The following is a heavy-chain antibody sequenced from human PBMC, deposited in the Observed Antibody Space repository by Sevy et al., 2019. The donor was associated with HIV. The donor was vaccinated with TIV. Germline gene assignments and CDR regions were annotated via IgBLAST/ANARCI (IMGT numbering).Heavy chain of an antibody. CDR1: GYTFTSYG. Sequence: ASVKVSCKASGYTFTSYGISWVRQAPGHGLEWMGWVSGYNANANYAQRFQGRVTMTSDTSTGTAYMELRSLTSDDTAFYYCVKDWAHIGMYDCFDPWGQGTLVTVSS. V-gene: IGHV1-18*04. D-gene: IGHD2-21*01. CDR3: VKDWAHIGMYDCFDP. J-gene: IGHJ5*02. CDR2: VSGYNANA.